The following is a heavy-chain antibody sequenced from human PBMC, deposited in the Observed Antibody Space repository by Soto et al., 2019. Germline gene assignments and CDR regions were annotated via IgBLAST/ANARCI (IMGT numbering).Heavy chain of an antibody. CDR2: INSDGSAT. V-gene: IGHV3-74*03. D-gene: IGHD7-27*01. Sequence: EVQLVESGGDLVQPGGSLRLSCAASGFTFSSYWMHWVRQAPGKGLVWVSRINSDGSATAYADSVKGRFTISRDNAKNTVYLQMNSLRVEDSATYYCARDLTGLVFDYWGQGALVTVSS. CDR1: GFTFSSYW. CDR3: ARDLTGLVFDY. J-gene: IGHJ4*02.